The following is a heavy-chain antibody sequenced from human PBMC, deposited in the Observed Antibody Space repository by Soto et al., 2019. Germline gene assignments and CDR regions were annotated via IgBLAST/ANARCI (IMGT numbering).Heavy chain of an antibody. Sequence: SETRSLTCAVSSGSISSSNWWSWVRQPPGKGLEWIGEIYHSGSTNYNPSLKSRVTISVDKSKNQFSLKLSSVTAADTAVYYCARALDCSSTSCYAGADAFDIWGQGTMVTVSS. J-gene: IGHJ3*02. CDR3: ARALDCSSTSCYAGADAFDI. D-gene: IGHD2-2*01. CDR2: IYHSGST. V-gene: IGHV4-4*02. CDR1: SGSISSSNW.